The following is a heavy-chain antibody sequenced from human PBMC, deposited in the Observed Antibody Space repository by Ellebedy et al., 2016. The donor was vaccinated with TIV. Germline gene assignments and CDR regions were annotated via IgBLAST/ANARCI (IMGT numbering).Heavy chain of an antibody. CDR1: GGSISSGGYY. D-gene: IGHD5-18*01. CDR3: ASGGTGIYSTYSYGPQPDF. Sequence: SETLSLTXTVSGGSISSGGYYWSWIRQHPGKGLEYIGSMYYSGSTYYNPSLKSRVTISIDTSKNQFSLRLTSVTAADTAVYYCASGGTGIYSTYSYGPQPDFWGQGTLVTVST. V-gene: IGHV4-31*03. CDR2: MYYSGST. J-gene: IGHJ4*02.